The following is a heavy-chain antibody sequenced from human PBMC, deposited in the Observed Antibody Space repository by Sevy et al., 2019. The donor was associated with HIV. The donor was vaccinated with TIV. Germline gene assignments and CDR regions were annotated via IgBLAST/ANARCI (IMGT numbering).Heavy chain of an antibody. D-gene: IGHD3-22*01. CDR3: ARDGYYYDGSGGYYFDY. CDR2: ISYDGSNK. J-gene: IGHJ4*02. CDR1: GFTFSSYA. Sequence: GGCLRLSCAASGFTFSSYAMHWVRQAPGKGLEWVAVISYDGSNKYYADSVKGRFTISRDNSKNTLYLQMNSLRAEDTAVYYCARDGYYYDGSGGYYFDYWGQGTLVTVSS. V-gene: IGHV3-30-3*01.